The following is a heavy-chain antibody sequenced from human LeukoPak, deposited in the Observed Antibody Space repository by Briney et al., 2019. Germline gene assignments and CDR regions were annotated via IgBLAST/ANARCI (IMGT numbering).Heavy chain of an antibody. CDR2: ISSNSRTT. J-gene: IGHJ4*02. V-gene: IGHV3-48*02. CDR3: AYYGDHEGRGGY. D-gene: IGHD4-17*01. Sequence: GGSQRLSCAASGFSFSSYGMNSVRQAPGKGLEWVSYISSNSRTTHYADSVKGRFTISRDNAKNSVYLQMNSLRDEDTAVYYCAYYGDHEGRGGYWGQGTLVTVSS. CDR1: GFSFSSYG.